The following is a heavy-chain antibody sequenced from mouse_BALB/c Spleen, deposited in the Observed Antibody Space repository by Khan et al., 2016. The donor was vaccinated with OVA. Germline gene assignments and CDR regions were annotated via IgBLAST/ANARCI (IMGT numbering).Heavy chain of an antibody. D-gene: IGHD2-1*01. Sequence: VRLQQSGAELVKPGASVKLSCTASGFNIKDTFIHWVKQRPEQGLEWIGRIDPANGNTKYDPKFQGKATMTADTSSNTAYLQLSSLTSEDTAVYYCVSGNGIYYGHYWFAYWGQGTLVTVSA. J-gene: IGHJ3*01. CDR2: IDPANGNT. V-gene: IGHV14-3*02. CDR3: VSGNGIYYGHYWFAY. CDR1: GFNIKDTF.